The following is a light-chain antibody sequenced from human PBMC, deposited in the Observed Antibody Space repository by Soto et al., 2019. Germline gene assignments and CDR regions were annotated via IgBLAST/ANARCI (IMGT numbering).Light chain of an antibody. CDR1: QSISNS. J-gene: IGKJ2*01. CDR3: QQYNNWPPRT. Sequence: EIVMAQSPASLSVSPGETATLSCRASQSISNSLAWYQQKPGQAPSLLIYGASNRAPGIPARFSGSGSGTEFTLTISSLQSEDSALYYCQQYNNWPPRTFGQGTKLEIK. CDR2: GAS. V-gene: IGKV3-15*01.